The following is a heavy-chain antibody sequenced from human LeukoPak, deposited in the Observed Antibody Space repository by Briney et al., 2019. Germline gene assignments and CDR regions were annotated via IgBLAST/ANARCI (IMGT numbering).Heavy chain of an antibody. D-gene: IGHD6-13*01. V-gene: IGHV3-48*03. CDR3: ARGHGTSWFPVDS. CDR1: GFSFSSYQ. CDR2: ISDDDTTI. Sequence: PGGSLRLSCTGSGFSFSSYQMNWVRQAPGKGLEWVSHISDDDTTIYYADSVKGRFTISRDDAKSSLYLEMKSLRAEDTAIYYCARGHGTSWFPVDSWGQGTLVTVSS. J-gene: IGHJ4*02.